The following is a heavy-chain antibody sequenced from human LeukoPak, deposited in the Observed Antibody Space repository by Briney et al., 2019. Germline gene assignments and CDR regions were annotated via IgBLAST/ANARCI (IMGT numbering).Heavy chain of an antibody. V-gene: IGHV4-39*07. J-gene: IGHJ4*02. CDR3: ARVREGIVDY. CDR1: GGSISSGGYY. Sequence: PSETLSLTCTVSGGSISSGGYYWSWIRQPPGKGLEWIGEINHSGSTNYNPSLKSRVTISVDTSKNQFSLKLSSVTAADTAVYYCARVREGIVDYWGQGTLVTVSS. CDR2: INHSGST. D-gene: IGHD2/OR15-2a*01.